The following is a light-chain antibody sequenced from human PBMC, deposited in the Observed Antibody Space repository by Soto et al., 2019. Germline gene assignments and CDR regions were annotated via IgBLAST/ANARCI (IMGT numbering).Light chain of an antibody. J-gene: IGKJ1*01. CDR2: GAS. Sequence: EIGLTQNTETLSLSPEEGATLSCRASQSINSFLAWYQQRRGQAPRLLIHGASNRATGIPDRFSGSGSGPDFTLTISRLEPEDFAVYYCQQYGGSPRTFGQGTKVDI. CDR1: QSINSF. V-gene: IGKV3-20*01. CDR3: QQYGGSPRT.